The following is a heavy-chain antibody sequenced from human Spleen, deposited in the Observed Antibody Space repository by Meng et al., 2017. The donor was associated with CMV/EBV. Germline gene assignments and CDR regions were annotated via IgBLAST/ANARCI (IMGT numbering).Heavy chain of an antibody. J-gene: IGHJ4*02. CDR1: GYNFTGYY. CDR3: AKSPLEMATRYFDY. Sequence: ASVKVSCKASGYNFTGYYMHWVRQAPGQGLEWMGWINPNSGGTNYAQKFQGRVTMTRDTSISTAYMELSRLRSDDTAVYYCAKSPLEMATRYFDYWGQGTLVTVSS. V-gene: IGHV1-2*02. CDR2: INPNSGGT. D-gene: IGHD5-24*01.